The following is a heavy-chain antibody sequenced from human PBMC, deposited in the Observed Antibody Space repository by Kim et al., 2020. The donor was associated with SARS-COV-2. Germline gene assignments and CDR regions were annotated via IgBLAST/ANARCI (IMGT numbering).Heavy chain of an antibody. J-gene: IGHJ4*02. Sequence: PSLKSRVLMSIDTSKSQFSLKLRSVTAADTAVYYCVRLPSNYYDSSGYFVWGQGTLVTVSS. CDR3: VRLPSNYYDSSGYFV. V-gene: IGHV4-39*01. D-gene: IGHD3-22*01.